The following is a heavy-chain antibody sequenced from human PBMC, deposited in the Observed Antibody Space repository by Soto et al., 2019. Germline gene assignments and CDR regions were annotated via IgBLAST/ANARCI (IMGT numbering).Heavy chain of an antibody. CDR3: SRDRMVRGVLDY. V-gene: IGHV3-33*01. CDR2: IWYDGSNK. D-gene: IGHD3-10*01. CDR1: GFTFSTYG. J-gene: IGHJ4*02. Sequence: QVQLVESRGGVVQPGRALRLSCAAAGFTFSTYGMHWVRQAPGKGLEWVAVIWYDGSNKYYADSVKGRFTISRDNSKNTLYLQMNSLRAEDTAVYYCSRDRMVRGVLDYWGQGTLVTVSS.